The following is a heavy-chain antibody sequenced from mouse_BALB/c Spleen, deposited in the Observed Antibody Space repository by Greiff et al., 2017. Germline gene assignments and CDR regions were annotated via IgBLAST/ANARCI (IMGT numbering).Heavy chain of an antibody. CDR3: ARSVYYGSSNYAMDY. CDR2: ISSGSSTI. Sequence: VQVVESGGGLVQPGGSRKLSCAASGFTFCSFGMHWVRQAPEKGLEWVAYISSGSSTIYYADTVKGRFTISRDNPKNTLFLQMTSLRSEDTAMYYCARSVYYGSSNYAMDYWGQGTSVTVAS. CDR1: GFTFCSFG. V-gene: IGHV5-17*02. D-gene: IGHD1-1*01. J-gene: IGHJ4*01.